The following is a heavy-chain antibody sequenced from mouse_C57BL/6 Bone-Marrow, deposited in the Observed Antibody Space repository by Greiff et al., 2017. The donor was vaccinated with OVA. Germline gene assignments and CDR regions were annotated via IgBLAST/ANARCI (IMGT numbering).Heavy chain of an antibody. CDR2: ISDGGSYT. CDR1: GFTFSSYA. CDR3: AREGDGYYVAWFAY. J-gene: IGHJ3*01. Sequence: VQLVESGGGLVKPGGSLKLSCAASGFTFSSYAMSWVRQTPEKRLEWVATISDGGSYTYYPDNVKGRFTISRDNAKNNLYLQMSHLKSEDTAMYYCAREGDGYYVAWFAYWGQGTLVTVSA. V-gene: IGHV5-4*01. D-gene: IGHD2-3*01.